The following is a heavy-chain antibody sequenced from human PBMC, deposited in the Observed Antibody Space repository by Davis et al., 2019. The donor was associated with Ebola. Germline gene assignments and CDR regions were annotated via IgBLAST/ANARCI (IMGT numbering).Heavy chain of an antibody. Sequence: MPSETLSLTCAVYGGSFSGYYWSWIRQPPGKGLEWIGEINHSGSTNYNPSLKSRVTISVDTSKNQFSLKLSSVTAADTAVYYCARPLPATTLLYGMDVWGQGTTVTVSS. CDR3: ARPLPATTLLYGMDV. V-gene: IGHV4-34*01. CDR2: INHSGST. J-gene: IGHJ6*02. CDR1: GGSFSGYY. D-gene: IGHD2-2*01.